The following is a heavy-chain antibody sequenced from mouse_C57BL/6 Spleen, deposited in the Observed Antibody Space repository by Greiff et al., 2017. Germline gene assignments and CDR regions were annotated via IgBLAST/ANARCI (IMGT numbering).Heavy chain of an antibody. V-gene: IGHV1-22*01. CDR1: GYTFTDYN. CDR2: INPNNGGT. J-gene: IGHJ3*01. D-gene: IGHD2-4*01. CDR3: AREGLRRFAWFAY. Sequence: VQLQQSGPELVKPGASVKMSCKASGYTFTDYNMHWVKQSHGKSLEWIGYINPNNGGTSYNQKFKGKATLTVNKSSSTAYMELRSLTSEDSAVYYCAREGLRRFAWFAYWGQGTLVTVSA.